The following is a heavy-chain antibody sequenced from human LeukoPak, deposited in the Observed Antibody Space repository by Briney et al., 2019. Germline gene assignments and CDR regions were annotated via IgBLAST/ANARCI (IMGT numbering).Heavy chain of an antibody. CDR1: GYTFTSYY. CDR3: ARDSGYDFSYFDL. V-gene: IGHV1-46*01. CDR2: INPSGGST. D-gene: IGHD5-12*01. J-gene: IGHJ2*01. Sequence: ASVTVSCKASGYTFTSYYMHWVRQAPGQGLEWMGIINPSGGSTSYAQKFQGRVTMTRDMSTSTVYMELSSLRSEDTAVYYCARDSGYDFSYFDLWGRGTLVTVSS.